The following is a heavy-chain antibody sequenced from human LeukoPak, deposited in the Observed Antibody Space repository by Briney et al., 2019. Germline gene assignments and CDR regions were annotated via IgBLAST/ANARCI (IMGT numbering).Heavy chain of an antibody. CDR1: GFTFSSYW. J-gene: IGHJ4*02. V-gene: IGHV3-74*01. CDR3: ARPLSGYSSSLGY. CDR2: INNDESST. D-gene: IGHD6-6*01. Sequence: GGSLRLSCAASGFTFSSYWMHWVRQAPGKGLVWVSRINNDESSTTYADSVKGRFTISRDDAKNTLYLQMNSLKAEDTAAYYCARPLSGYSSSLGYWGQGTLVTVSS.